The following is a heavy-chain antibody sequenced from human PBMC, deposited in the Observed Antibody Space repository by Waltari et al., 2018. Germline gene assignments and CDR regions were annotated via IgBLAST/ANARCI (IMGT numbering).Heavy chain of an antibody. V-gene: IGHV4-4*02. CDR1: GASLSNNFF. D-gene: IGHD2-15*01. CDR3: ASDRGRGLYLDS. J-gene: IGHJ4*02. Sequence: QVQLQESGPGLVKPSGTLSITCPVSGASLSNNFFGSWVRQPPGKGLEWIGQVHQSGRSNYNPSLESRVTVSMDTSKNQFSLKMTSVTAADTAIYYCASDRGRGLYLDSWGQGTLVTVSP. CDR2: VHQSGRS.